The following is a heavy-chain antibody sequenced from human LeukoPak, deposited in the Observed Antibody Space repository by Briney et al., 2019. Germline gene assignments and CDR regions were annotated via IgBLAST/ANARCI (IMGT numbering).Heavy chain of an antibody. Sequence: GGSLRLSCAASGFTFDDYAMHWVRQAPGKGLEWVSLISWVGGSTYYADSVKGRFTLSRDNSKNSLYLQMNSLRAEDTALYYCAKDGEYCSGGSCYPPTIHLDYWGQGTLVTVSS. V-gene: IGHV3-43D*03. CDR1: GFTFDDYA. CDR2: ISWVGGST. D-gene: IGHD2-15*01. CDR3: AKDGEYCSGGSCYPPTIHLDY. J-gene: IGHJ4*02.